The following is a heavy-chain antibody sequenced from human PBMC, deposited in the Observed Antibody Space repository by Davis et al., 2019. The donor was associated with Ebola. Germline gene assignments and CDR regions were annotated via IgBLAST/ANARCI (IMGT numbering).Heavy chain of an antibody. V-gene: IGHV1-3*01. J-gene: IGHJ3*02. D-gene: IGHD3-10*01. CDR3: ARDLYYYGSGSPPAYAFDI. CDR2: INAGNGNT. CDR1: GYTFTSYA. Sequence: ASVKVSCKASGYTFTSYAMHWVRQAPGQRLEWMGWINAGNGNTKYSQKFQGRVTITRDTSASTAYMELSSLRSEDTAVYYWARDLYYYGSGSPPAYAFDIWGQGTMVTVSS.